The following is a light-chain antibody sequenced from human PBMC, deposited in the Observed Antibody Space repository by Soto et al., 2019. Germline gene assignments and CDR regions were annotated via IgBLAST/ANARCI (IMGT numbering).Light chain of an antibody. J-gene: IGKJ2*01. CDR3: QQYNT. Sequence: DIQMSQSPSTLSASVGDRVTITCRASQSISSWLAWYQQKPGKAPKLLIYKASSLESGVPSRFSGSGSGTEFTLTISSLQPDDFATYYCQQYNTFGQGTKLEIK. V-gene: IGKV1-5*03. CDR1: QSISSW. CDR2: KAS.